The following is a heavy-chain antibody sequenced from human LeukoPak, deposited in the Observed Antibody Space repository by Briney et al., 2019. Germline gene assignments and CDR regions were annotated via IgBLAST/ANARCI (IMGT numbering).Heavy chain of an antibody. Sequence: PSETLSLTCAVYGGSFSGYYWSWIRQPPGKGLEWIGEINHSGSTTYSPSLKSRVTISVHTSKNHFSLRLNSVTATDTAFYYCARGPSWYYNYWGQGTLVTVSS. CDR2: INHSGST. D-gene: IGHD6-6*01. J-gene: IGHJ4*02. CDR1: GGSFSGYY. CDR3: ARGPSWYYNY. V-gene: IGHV4-34*01.